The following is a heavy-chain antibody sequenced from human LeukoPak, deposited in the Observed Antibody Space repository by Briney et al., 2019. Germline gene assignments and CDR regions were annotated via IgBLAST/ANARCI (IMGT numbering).Heavy chain of an antibody. CDR2: INDRGST. CDR1: GGSFSGHY. CDR3: VRGRQGHY. J-gene: IGHJ4*02. V-gene: IGHV4-34*01. Sequence: SETLSLTCAVYGGSFSGHYWTWIRQPPGKGLEWIGEINDRGSTNHNPSLKGRVTISVDTSKNQFSLKLSSVTAADTAVYYCVRGRQGHYWGQGTLVTVSS.